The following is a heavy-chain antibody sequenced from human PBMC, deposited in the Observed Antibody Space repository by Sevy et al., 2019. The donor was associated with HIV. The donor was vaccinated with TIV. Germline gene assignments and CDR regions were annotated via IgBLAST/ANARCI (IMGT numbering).Heavy chain of an antibody. Sequence: GGYLRLSCAASGFTFSSYWMSWVRQAPGKGLEWVDNIKQDGSEKYYVDSVKGRFTISRDNAKNSLYLQMNSLRAEDTAVYYCAREFITMVRGVIDYWGQGTLVTVSS. CDR1: GFTFSSYW. J-gene: IGHJ4*02. CDR2: IKQDGSEK. CDR3: AREFITMVRGVIDY. V-gene: IGHV3-7*01. D-gene: IGHD3-10*01.